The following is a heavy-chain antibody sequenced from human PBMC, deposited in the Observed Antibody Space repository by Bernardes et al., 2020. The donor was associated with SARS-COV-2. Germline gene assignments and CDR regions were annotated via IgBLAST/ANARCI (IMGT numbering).Heavy chain of an antibody. J-gene: IGHJ3*02. CDR1: GFTFSSYA. Sequence: GGSLRLSCAASGFTFSSYAMSWVRQAPGKGLEWVSGISYSGDNTYYADSVKGRFTISRDNSKNTLYLQMNSLRAEDTAVYYCAKRGDYYISGSYAVGAWHAFEIWGQGKMVTVSS. D-gene: IGHD3-10*01. CDR3: AKRGDYYISGSYAVGAWHAFEI. CDR2: ISYSGDNT. V-gene: IGHV3-23*01.